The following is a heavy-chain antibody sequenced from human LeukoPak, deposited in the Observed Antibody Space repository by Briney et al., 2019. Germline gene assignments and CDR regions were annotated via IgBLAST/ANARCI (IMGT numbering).Heavy chain of an antibody. D-gene: IGHD3-16*02. V-gene: IGHV3-23*01. CDR2: ISGSGGST. J-gene: IGHJ3*02. CDR3: AKIPYDYIWGSYRYRDDAFDI. CDR1: GFTFSSYA. Sequence: PGGSLRLSCAASGFTFSSYAMSWVRQAPGKGLKWVSAISGSGGSTYYEDSVKGRFTISRDNSKNTLYLQMNSLRAEDTAVYYCAKIPYDYIWGSYRYRDDAFDIWGQGTMVTVSS.